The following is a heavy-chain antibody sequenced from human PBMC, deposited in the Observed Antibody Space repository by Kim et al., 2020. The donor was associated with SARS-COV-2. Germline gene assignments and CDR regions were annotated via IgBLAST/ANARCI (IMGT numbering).Heavy chain of an antibody. D-gene: IGHD3-10*02. V-gene: IGHV4-31*03. J-gene: IGHJ5*02. Sequence: SETLSLTCTVSGGSISSGGYYWSWIRQHPGKGLEWIGYIYDSGSTYYNPSLKSRVTISVDTSKNQFSLKLSSVTAADTAVYYCARVCKPLFGELLDGADWFDPWGQGTLVTVSP. CDR1: GGSISSGGYY. CDR3: ARVCKPLFGELLDGADWFDP. CDR2: IYDSGST.